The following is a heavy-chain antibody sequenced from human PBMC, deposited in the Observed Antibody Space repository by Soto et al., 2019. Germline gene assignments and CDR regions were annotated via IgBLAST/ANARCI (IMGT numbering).Heavy chain of an antibody. CDR1: GFTFSTYW. CDR2: IKQDGSEK. D-gene: IGHD6-19*01. Sequence: EVQLVESGGGLVQPGGSLRLSCAASGFTFSTYWMSWVRQAPGKGLEWVANIKQDGSEKYYVDSVTGRFTISRDNAKNSLYLQMNSLRADDTAVYYCARVAVRAYTTAWTEIDYWGQGTLVTVSS. CDR3: ARVAVRAYTTAWTEIDY. V-gene: IGHV3-7*01. J-gene: IGHJ4*02.